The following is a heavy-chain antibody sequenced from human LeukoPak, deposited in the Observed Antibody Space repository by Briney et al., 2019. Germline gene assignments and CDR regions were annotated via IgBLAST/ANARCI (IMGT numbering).Heavy chain of an antibody. J-gene: IGHJ5*02. CDR2: TYHDGST. D-gene: IGHD5/OR15-5a*01. CDR1: GVSVSSGSYF. V-gene: IGHV4-61*01. Sequence: SETLSLTCTVSGVSVSSGSYFCSWIRQPPGEGPQWIGYTYHDGSTNYSPSLRSRVSISVDTSKNQFSLKLSSVTTADTAVYFCATFFDFWFGPWGQGTQVTVSS. CDR3: ATFFDFWFGP.